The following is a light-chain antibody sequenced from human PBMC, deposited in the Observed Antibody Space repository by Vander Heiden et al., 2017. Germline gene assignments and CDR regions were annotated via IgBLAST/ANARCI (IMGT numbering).Light chain of an antibody. CDR1: SSNIGNNY. V-gene: IGLV1-47*02. CDR2: SNN. Sequence: QSVLTQPPSVSGAPGSRATITCSGSSSNIGNNYVYWYQHLPGTAPKLLVYSNNQRPSGVPDRFSGSKSGTSASPAISGLRSEDEADYYCAAWDDSLSGSCGLGTGPQVNV. CDR3: AAWDDSLSGSCG. J-gene: IGLJ1*01.